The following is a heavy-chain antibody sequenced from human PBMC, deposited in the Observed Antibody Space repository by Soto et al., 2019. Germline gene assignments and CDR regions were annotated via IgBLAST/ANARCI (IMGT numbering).Heavy chain of an antibody. J-gene: IGHJ4*02. CDR3: ATRDTGRVY. CDR2: SHQSGNT. V-gene: IGHV4-4*02. CDR1: GVSIGSHDW. D-gene: IGHD5-18*01. Sequence: QVQLQESGPGLVKPSGTLSLTCAVSGVSIGSHDWWTWVRQPPGKGLEWIGESHQSGNTNYNSSLESRVTISLDKFKNHFSLQLSSVTVADTAVYYCATRDTGRVYWGQGTLVTVSS.